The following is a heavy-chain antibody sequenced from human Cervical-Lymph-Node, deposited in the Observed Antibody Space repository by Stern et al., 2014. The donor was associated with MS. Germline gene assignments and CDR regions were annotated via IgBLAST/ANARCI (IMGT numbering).Heavy chain of an antibody. CDR1: EYTHNNYL. J-gene: IGHJ6*02. V-gene: IGHV1-46*02. CDR2: INPSGAT. CDR3: AVRYCSGGRCYSVPDV. D-gene: IGHD2-15*01. Sequence: QLVQSGPEVKKPGASVKVSCKASEYTHNNYLIHWVRQAPGQRPDWMGVINPSGATNYAQMVQDRVIMTTDASTSTFYMELSRLRSEDTAVYYCAVRYCSGGRCYSVPDVWGQGTTVIVSS.